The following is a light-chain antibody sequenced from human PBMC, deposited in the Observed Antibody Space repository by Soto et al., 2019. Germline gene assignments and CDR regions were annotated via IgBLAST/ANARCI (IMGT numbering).Light chain of an antibody. CDR2: DVS. Sequence: QSALTQPASVSGSPGQSITISCTGTSSDVGGYNYVSWYQQHPGKAPKLMIYDVSDRPSGVSNRFSGSQSGNTASLTISGLQAEDEADYCCSSYTSSSTQVFGTGTKLTVL. CDR3: SSYTSSSTQV. J-gene: IGLJ1*01. CDR1: SSDVGGYNY. V-gene: IGLV2-14*03.